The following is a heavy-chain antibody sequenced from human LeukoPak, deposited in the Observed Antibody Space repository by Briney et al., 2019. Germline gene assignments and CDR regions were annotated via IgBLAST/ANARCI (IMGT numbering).Heavy chain of an antibody. V-gene: IGHV1-69*13. CDR1: GGTFSSYA. CDR3: PTDNSHSGGGPSYWWFDP. Sequence: ASVKVSCKASGGTFSSYAISWVRQAPGQGLEWMGGIIPIFGTANYAQKFQGRVTITADESTSTAYMELSSLTSEDTAVYYCPTDNSHSGGGPSYWWFDPWGQGTPVTVSS. CDR2: IIPIFGTA. J-gene: IGHJ5*02. D-gene: IGHD2-15*01.